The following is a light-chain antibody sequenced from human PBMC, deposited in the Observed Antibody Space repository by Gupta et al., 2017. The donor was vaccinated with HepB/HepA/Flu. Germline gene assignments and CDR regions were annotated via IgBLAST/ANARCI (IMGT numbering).Light chain of an antibody. J-gene: IGLJ3*02. CDR1: ALAKKF. V-gene: IGLV3-10*01. CDR3: YSTDSSGNQRV. Sequence: SYELTQPPSVSVSPVQTARITCPGDALAKKFAYWYQQNAGQAPVLVIYEDSKRPAGIPVRFSGSSAGTMATLTISGDQVEDEADYYCYSTDSSGNQRVFGGGTKLTVL. CDR2: EDS.